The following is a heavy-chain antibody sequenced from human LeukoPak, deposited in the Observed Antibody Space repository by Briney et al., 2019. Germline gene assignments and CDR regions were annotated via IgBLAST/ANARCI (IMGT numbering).Heavy chain of an antibody. CDR2: IYSGGST. D-gene: IGHD3-9*01. J-gene: IGHJ4*02. CDR3: ARVDILTGYSTDY. V-gene: IGHV3-53*01. CDR1: GFTVSSNY. Sequence: GGSLRLSCAASGFTVSSNYMSRVRQAPGKGLEWVSVIYSGGSTYYADSVKGRFTISRDNSKNTLYLQMNSLRAEDTAVYYCARVDILTGYSTDYWGQGTLVTVSS.